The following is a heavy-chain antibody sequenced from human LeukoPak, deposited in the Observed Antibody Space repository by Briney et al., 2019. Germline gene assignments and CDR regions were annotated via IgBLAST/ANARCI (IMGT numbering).Heavy chain of an antibody. V-gene: IGHV3-48*01. CDR1: GFSLSHYS. Sequence: PGGSLRLSCAASGFSLSHYSVTWVRQASGKGLEWVSYIGVTGSPTYYADSVKARFIISRDDAKELLYLQMNSLRAEDTAVYYCARNAWKSSDSGRGRMDVWGQGTSVTVSS. CDR3: ARNAWKSSDSGRGRMDV. CDR2: IGVTGSPT. D-gene: IGHD3-10*01. J-gene: IGHJ6*02.